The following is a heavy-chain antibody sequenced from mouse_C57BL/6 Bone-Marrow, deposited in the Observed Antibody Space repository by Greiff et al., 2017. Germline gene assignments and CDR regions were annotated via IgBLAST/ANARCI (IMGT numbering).Heavy chain of an antibody. J-gene: IGHJ3*01. CDR1: GFNIKDDY. CDR2: IDPENGDT. V-gene: IGHV14-4*01. D-gene: IGHD1-1*01. CDR3: TTSYYYGSSYVWFAY. Sequence: EVKLMESGAELVRPGASVKLSCTASGFNIKDDYMHWVKQRPEQGLEWIGWIDPENGDTEYASKFQGKATITADTSSNTAYLQLSSLTSEDTAVYYCTTSYYYGSSYVWFAYWGQGTLVTVSA.